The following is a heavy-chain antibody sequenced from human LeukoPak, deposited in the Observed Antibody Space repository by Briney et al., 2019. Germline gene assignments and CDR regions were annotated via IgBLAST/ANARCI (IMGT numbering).Heavy chain of an antibody. D-gene: IGHD3-22*01. J-gene: IGHJ4*02. CDR1: GYTFTSYD. CDR3: ARSSSGYYDFDY. V-gene: IGHV1-8*01. Sequence: ASVKVSCKASGYTFTSYDNNWVRQATGQGLEWMGWMNPDSTNTGYAQRFQGRVTITRNTSISTAYMELSSLRSGDTAVYYCARSSSGYYDFDYWGQGTLVTVSS. CDR2: MNPDSTNT.